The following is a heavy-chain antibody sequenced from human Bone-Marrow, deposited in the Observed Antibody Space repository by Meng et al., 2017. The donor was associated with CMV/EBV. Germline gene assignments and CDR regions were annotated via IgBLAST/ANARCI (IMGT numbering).Heavy chain of an antibody. CDR2: IKSKTDGGTT. CDR3: NTDPHYDILAGYRKNWLGP. V-gene: IGHV3-15*01. D-gene: IGHD3-9*01. J-gene: IGHJ5*02. CDR1: NAW. Sequence: NAWMCWVRQAPGKGLEWVGRIKSKTDGGTTDYAVPVKGRFTISRDDSKNTLYLQINSLKTEDTAVYYCNTDPHYDILAGYRKNWLGPWGQGTLVTVSS.